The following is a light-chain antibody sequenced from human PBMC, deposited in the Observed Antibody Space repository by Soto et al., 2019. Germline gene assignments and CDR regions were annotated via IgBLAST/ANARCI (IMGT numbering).Light chain of an antibody. CDR2: GVS. Sequence: EIVLTQSPGTLSLSPGERATLSCRASQSVSSGFLAWYQQKPGQAPRLLIYGVSSRATGIPDRFSGSGSGTDFTLTISRLEPEDFAVYYCQQHGSSPFTFGPWTKVDIK. V-gene: IGKV3-20*01. J-gene: IGKJ3*01. CDR1: QSVSSGF. CDR3: QQHGSSPFT.